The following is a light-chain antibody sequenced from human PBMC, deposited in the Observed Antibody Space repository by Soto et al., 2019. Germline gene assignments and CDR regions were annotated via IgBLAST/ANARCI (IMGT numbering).Light chain of an antibody. CDR1: QGIRSW. CDR2: AAS. Sequence: DIQMTQSPSSVSASVGDRVTITCRASQGIRSWLAWYQQRPGKAPKLLISAASSLQSAVPSRFSGSGSGTDFSLTISSLQPDDFATYYCQQSDTFPATFGGGTKVEIK. J-gene: IGKJ4*01. V-gene: IGKV1D-12*01. CDR3: QQSDTFPAT.